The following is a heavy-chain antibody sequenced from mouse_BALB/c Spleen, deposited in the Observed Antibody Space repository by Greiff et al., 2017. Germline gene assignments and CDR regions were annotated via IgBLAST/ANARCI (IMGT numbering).Heavy chain of an antibody. CDR2: IWSGGST. V-gene: IGHV2-2*02. CDR3: ARTKYGNYEAMDY. CDR1: GFSLTSYG. Sequence: VKLQESGPGLVQPSQSLSITCTVSGFSLTSYGVHWVRQSPGKGLEWLGVIWSGGSTDYNAAFISRLSISKDNSKSQVFFKMNSLQANDTAIYYCARTKYGNYEAMDYWGQGTSVTVSS. D-gene: IGHD2-10*02. J-gene: IGHJ4*01.